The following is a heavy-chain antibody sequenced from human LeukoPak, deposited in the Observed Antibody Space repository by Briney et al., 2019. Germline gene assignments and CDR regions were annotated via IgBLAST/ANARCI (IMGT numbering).Heavy chain of an antibody. D-gene: IGHD5-18*01. CDR1: GFTFGDYA. CDR3: TRENRAAMVTLQSSDY. CDR2: IRSKAYGGTT. J-gene: IGHJ4*02. V-gene: IGHV3-49*03. Sequence: GGSLRLSCTASGFTFGDYAMSWFRQAPGKGLEWVGFIRSKAYGGTTEYAASVKGRFTISRDDSKSIAYLQMNSLKTEDTAVYYCTRENRAAMVTLQSSDYWGQGTLVTVSS.